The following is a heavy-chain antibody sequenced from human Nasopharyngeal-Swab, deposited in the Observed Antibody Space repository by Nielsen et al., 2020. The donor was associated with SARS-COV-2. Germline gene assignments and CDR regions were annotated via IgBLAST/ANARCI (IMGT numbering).Heavy chain of an antibody. CDR1: GGSISSYY. CDR2: IYYSGST. J-gene: IGHJ4*02. CDR3: ARVGDVYFFDY. V-gene: IGHV4-59*01. D-gene: IGHD1-26*01. Sequence: SETLSLTCTVSGGSISSYYWSWIRQPPGKGLEWIGYIYYSGSTNYNPSLKSRVTISVDTSKNQFSLRLTSVTAADTAVYYCARVGDVYFFDYWGQGTLVTVSS.